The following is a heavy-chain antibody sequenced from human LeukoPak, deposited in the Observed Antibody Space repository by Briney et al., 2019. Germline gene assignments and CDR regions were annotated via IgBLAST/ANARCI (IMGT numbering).Heavy chain of an antibody. Sequence: ASVKVSCKASGYTFNTYGISWVRQAPGQGLEWMGWISTYDGNTNYAQNLQDRVTMTTDTSTRTAYMELRSLRSGDTAVYYCARWSYSSDWYFGSFDIWGQGTTVTISS. CDR1: GYTFNTYG. D-gene: IGHD6-19*01. CDR3: ARWSYSSDWYFGSFDI. J-gene: IGHJ3*02. V-gene: IGHV1-18*01. CDR2: ISTYDGNT.